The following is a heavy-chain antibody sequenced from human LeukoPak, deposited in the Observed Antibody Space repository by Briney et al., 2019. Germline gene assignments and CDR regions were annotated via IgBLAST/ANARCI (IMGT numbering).Heavy chain of an antibody. CDR3: ARDLVGGRII. CDR2: INPSGGST. V-gene: IGHV1-46*01. D-gene: IGHD1-26*01. J-gene: IGHJ4*02. Sequence: GASVKVSCKASGYTFTSYYIHWFRQAPGQGLEWMGLINPSGGSTIYAQKFQGRVTMTRDTSTSTVYMELSSLRSEDTAVYYCARDLVGGRIIWGQGTLVTVSS. CDR1: GYTFTSYY.